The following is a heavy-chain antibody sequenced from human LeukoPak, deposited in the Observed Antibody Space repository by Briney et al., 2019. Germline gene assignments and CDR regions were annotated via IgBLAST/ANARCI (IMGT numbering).Heavy chain of an antibody. CDR2: IYYSGST. CDR1: GGSISSYY. Sequence: SETLSLTCTVSGGSISSYYWSWIRQPPGKGLEWTWYIYYSGSTNYNPSLKSRVTISVDTSKNQFSLKLSSVTAADTAVYYCARGVRRRFGDDAFDIWGQGTMVTVSS. CDR3: ARGVRRRFGDDAFDI. D-gene: IGHD3-10*01. J-gene: IGHJ3*02. V-gene: IGHV4-59*01.